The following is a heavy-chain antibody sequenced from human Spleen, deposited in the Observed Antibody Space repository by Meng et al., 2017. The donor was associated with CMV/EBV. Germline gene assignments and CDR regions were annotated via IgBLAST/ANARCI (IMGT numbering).Heavy chain of an antibody. Sequence: GGSLRLSCAASGFTFSTYEMNWVRQAPGKGLEWVSYISSSGSTIYYADSVKGRFTISRDNSKNTLYLQMNSLRAEDTAVYYCAGRIPLNAFDIWGQGTMVTVSS. D-gene: IGHD2-15*01. V-gene: IGHV3-48*03. CDR3: AGRIPLNAFDI. CDR2: ISSSGSTI. J-gene: IGHJ3*02. CDR1: GFTFSTYE.